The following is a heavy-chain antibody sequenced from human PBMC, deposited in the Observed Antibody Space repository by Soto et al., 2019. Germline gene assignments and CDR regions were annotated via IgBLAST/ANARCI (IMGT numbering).Heavy chain of an antibody. CDR1: GGTFSSYR. J-gene: IGHJ4*02. D-gene: IGHD6-6*01. Sequence: GASVKVSCKASGGTFSSYRINWVRQAPGQGLEWVGGIVPIYRTADYAQKFQGRVTITADKSAHTSYMELRSLKSQDTAVYYCARGGAARHLDYWGQGTPVTVSS. CDR2: IVPIYRTA. V-gene: IGHV1-69*06. CDR3: ARGGAARHLDY.